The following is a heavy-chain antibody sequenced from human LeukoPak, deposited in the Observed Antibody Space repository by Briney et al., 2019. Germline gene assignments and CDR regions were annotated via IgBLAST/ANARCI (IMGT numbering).Heavy chain of an antibody. J-gene: IGHJ4*02. CDR2: ISGSGGST. D-gene: IGHD2-2*01. Sequence: GGSLRLSCAASGFTFSSYAMSWVRQAPGKGLEWVSAISGSGGSTYYADSVKGRSTISRDNSKNTLYLQMNSLRAEDTAVYYCAKDKIVVVPAAMTDYWGQGTLVTVSS. CDR1: GFTFSSYA. V-gene: IGHV3-23*01. CDR3: AKDKIVVVPAAMTDY.